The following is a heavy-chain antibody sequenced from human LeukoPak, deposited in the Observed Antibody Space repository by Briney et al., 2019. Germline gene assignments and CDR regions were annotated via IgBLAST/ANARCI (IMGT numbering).Heavy chain of an antibody. Sequence: GGSLRLSCAASGFTFSSYSMNWVRQAPGKGLEWVSSISSSSSYIYYADSVKGRFTISRDNAKNSLYLQMNSLRAEDTAVYYCASEGYGSGSYYRQNWFDPWGQGTLVTVSS. J-gene: IGHJ5*02. CDR3: ASEGYGSGSYYRQNWFDP. D-gene: IGHD3-10*01. CDR2: ISSSSSYI. CDR1: GFTFSSYS. V-gene: IGHV3-21*01.